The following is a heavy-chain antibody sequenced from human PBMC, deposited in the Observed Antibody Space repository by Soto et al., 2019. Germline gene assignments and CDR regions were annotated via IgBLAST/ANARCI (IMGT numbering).Heavy chain of an antibody. CDR1: VFPFSSYG. Sequence: PGGSLRLSCAASVFPFSSYGMHWVRQAPGKGLEWVAVISYDGSNKYYADSVKGRFTISRDNSKNTLYLQMNSLRAEDTAVYYCAKEYYDFWSGYCVLDVWGQGTTVTVSS. CDR3: AKEYYDFWSGYCVLDV. D-gene: IGHD3-3*01. CDR2: ISYDGSNK. V-gene: IGHV3-30*18. J-gene: IGHJ6*02.